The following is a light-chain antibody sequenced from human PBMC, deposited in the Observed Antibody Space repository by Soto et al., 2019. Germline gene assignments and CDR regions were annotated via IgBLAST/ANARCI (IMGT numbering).Light chain of an antibody. J-gene: IGKJ1*01. CDR2: DVS. CDR1: QSVSSNY. CDR3: QRYGSSPT. Sequence: DIVLTQSPGTLSLSPGERATLSCRSSQSVSSNYLAWYQQKPDQAPRLVIYDVSGRATGIPDRFSGSGSGTDFTITSSRLEPEDFAEYYCQRYGSSPTFGQGTKVEIK. V-gene: IGKV3-20*01.